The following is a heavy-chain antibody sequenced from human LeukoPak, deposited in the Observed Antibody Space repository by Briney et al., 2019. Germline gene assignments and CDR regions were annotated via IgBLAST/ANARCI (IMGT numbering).Heavy chain of an antibody. J-gene: IGHJ5*02. D-gene: IGHD3-22*01. V-gene: IGHV4-39*01. CDR2: IYYSGST. Sequence: SETLSLTCNVLGGSIRSSNYYWGWIRQPPGKGLEWIGSIYYSGSTYYNPSLKSRVTISVDTSNNQFSLKVRSATATDTAVYYCARLFYYDSSGPPSWGQGTLATVSS. CDR3: ARLFYYDSSGPPS. CDR1: GGSIRSSNYY.